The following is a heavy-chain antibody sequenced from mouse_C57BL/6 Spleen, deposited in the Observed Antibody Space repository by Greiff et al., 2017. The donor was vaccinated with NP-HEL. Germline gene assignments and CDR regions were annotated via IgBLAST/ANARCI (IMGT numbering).Heavy chain of an antibody. J-gene: IGHJ3*01. CDR3: AREDEGNYGFAY. CDR1: GYAFSSYW. V-gene: IGHV1-80*01. CDR2: IYPGDGDT. Sequence: QVQLKQSGAELVKPGASVKISCKASGYAFSSYWMNWVKQRPGKGLEWIGQIYPGDGDTNYNGKFKGKATLTADKSSSTAYMQLSSLTSEDSAVYFCAREDEGNYGFAYWGQGTLVTVSA. D-gene: IGHD2-1*01.